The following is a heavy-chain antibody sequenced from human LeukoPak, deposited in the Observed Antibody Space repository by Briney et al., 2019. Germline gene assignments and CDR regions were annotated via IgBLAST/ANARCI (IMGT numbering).Heavy chain of an antibody. CDR3: ARGGNYWHQRWFAP. CDR1: GGSISSGSYY. Sequence: PSETLSLTCTVSGGSISSGSYYWSWIRQPAGNGLEWIGYGYYTGSSSYNPSLKGRVTMSVDRSKNLFSLERVSVAPADTAVYYCARGGNYWHQRWFAPWGRGTLVSVCS. V-gene: IGHV4-61*10. D-gene: IGHD1-7*01. J-gene: IGHJ5*02. CDR2: GYYTGSS.